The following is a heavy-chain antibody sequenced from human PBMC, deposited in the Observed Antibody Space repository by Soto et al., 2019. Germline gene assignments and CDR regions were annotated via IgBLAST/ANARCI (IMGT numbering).Heavy chain of an antibody. Sequence: PGGSLRLSCAASGFTFSSYGMHWVRQAPGKGLEWVAVISYGGSNKYYADSVKGRFTISRDNSKNTLYLQMNSLRAEDTAVYYCAKDDAYYDFWSGYYTGRYYYYGMDVWGQGTTVTVSS. D-gene: IGHD3-3*01. V-gene: IGHV3-30*18. CDR2: ISYGGSNK. J-gene: IGHJ6*02. CDR1: GFTFSSYG. CDR3: AKDDAYYDFWSGYYTGRYYYYGMDV.